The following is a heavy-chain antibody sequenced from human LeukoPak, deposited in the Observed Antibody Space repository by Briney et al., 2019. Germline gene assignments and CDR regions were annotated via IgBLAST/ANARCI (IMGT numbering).Heavy chain of an antibody. V-gene: IGHV4-34*01. J-gene: IGHJ5*02. CDR1: GGSFSGYY. CDR2: INHSGST. CDR3: ARVHSSGWVEA. D-gene: IGHD6-19*01. Sequence: SETLSLTCAVYGGSFSGYYWSWIRQPPGKGLEWIGEINHSGSTNYNPSLKSRVTISVDTSKNQFSLILTSVTAADTAVYYCARVHSSGWVEAWGQGTLVTVSS.